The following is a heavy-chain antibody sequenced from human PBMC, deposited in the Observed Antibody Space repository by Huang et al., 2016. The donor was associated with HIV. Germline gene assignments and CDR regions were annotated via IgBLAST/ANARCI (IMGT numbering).Heavy chain of an antibody. V-gene: IGHV3-15*01. CDR2: IKSKTDGGTT. Sequence: EVQLVESGGGLVKPGGSLRLSCAASGFTFSNAWMSWVRQGPWKGLEWVGRIKSKTDGGTTDYAAPVKGRFTISRDDSKNTLYLQMNTLKTEDTAVYYCTTDRDYGDYVADAFDIWGQGTMVTVSS. CDR3: TTDRDYGDYVADAFDI. J-gene: IGHJ3*02. CDR1: GFTFSNAW. D-gene: IGHD4-17*01.